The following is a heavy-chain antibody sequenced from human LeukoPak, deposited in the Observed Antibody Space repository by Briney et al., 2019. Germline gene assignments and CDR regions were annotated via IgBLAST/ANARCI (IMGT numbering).Heavy chain of an antibody. V-gene: IGHV2-26*01. CDR1: GFSLSNARMG. D-gene: IGHD3-22*01. Sequence: SGPTLVNPTETLTLTCTVSGFSLSNARMGVSWIRQPPGKALEWLAHIFSNDEKSYSTSLKSRLTISKDTSKSQVVLTMTNMDPVDTATYYCARIRYYYDSKKYYFDYWGQGTLVTVSS. CDR3: ARIRYYYDSKKYYFDY. CDR2: IFSNDEK. J-gene: IGHJ4*02.